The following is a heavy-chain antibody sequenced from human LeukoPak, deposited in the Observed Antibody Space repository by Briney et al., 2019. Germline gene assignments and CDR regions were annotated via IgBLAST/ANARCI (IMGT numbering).Heavy chain of an antibody. V-gene: IGHV1-2*02. J-gene: IGHJ6*03. CDR3: ARHYRYYYYMDV. CDR2: INPNSGGT. Sequence: ASVKVSCKASGYTFTGYYMRWVRQAPGQGLEWMGWINPNSGGTNYAQKFQGRVTMTRDTSISTAYMELSRLRSDDTAVYYCARHYRYYYYMDVWGKGTTVTISS. D-gene: IGHD3-10*01. CDR1: GYTFTGYY.